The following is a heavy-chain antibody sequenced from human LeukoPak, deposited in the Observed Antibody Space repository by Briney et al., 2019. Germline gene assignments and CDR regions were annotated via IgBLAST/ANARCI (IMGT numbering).Heavy chain of an antibody. CDR1: GYTFTSYA. CDR2: INAGNGNT. V-gene: IGHV1-3*01. J-gene: IGHJ2*01. D-gene: IGHD3-10*01. Sequence: ASVKVSCKASGYTFTSYAMHWVRQAPGQRLEWMGWINAGNGNTKYSQKFQGRVTITRDTSASTAYMELSSLRSEDTAVYYCARTYGSGSYFHLHWYFDLWGRGTLVTVSS. CDR3: ARTYGSGSYFHLHWYFDL.